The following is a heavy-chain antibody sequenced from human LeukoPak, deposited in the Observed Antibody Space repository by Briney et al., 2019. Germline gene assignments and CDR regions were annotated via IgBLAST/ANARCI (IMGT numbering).Heavy chain of an antibody. CDR1: GGSISSGSYY. V-gene: IGHV4-61*01. CDR3: ARETSQKGAHYMDV. J-gene: IGHJ6*03. Sequence: SQTLSLTCTVSGGSISSGSYYWSWIRQPPGKGLEWIGYIYYSGSTNYNPTLKSRVTISVDTSKNQFSLKLSSVTAADTAVYYCARETSQKGAHYMDVWGKGTTVTISS. CDR2: IYYSGST. D-gene: IGHD3-16*01.